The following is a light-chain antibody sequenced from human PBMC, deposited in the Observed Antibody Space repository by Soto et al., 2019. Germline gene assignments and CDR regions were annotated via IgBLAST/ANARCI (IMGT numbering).Light chain of an antibody. J-gene: IGKJ4*02. CDR1: QSVLYSSNNKNY. Sequence: DIVMTQSPDSLAVSLGERATINCKSSQSVLYSSNNKNYLAWYQQKPGQPPKLLIYWASTRESGVPDRFSGSGSVTDFTLTISSLQAEDVAVYYCQQYYRTLRLTGGGGTKVVIK. CDR3: QQYYRTLRLT. V-gene: IGKV4-1*01. CDR2: WAS.